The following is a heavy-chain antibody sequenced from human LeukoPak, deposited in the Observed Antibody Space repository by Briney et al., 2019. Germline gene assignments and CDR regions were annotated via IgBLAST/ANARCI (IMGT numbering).Heavy chain of an antibody. D-gene: IGHD1-26*01. V-gene: IGHV4-61*08. Sequence: SETLSLTCTVSGASVGSSGYYWSWIRQPPGGGLEWIGYSYYISNTNYNPSLKSRVTMSIDPSRNQFSLKVNSVTAADTAVYYCARTQSQSGSYRYYFGYWGQGTLVTVSS. CDR2: SYYISNT. CDR3: ARTQSQSGSYRYYFGY. CDR1: GASVGSSGYY. J-gene: IGHJ4*02.